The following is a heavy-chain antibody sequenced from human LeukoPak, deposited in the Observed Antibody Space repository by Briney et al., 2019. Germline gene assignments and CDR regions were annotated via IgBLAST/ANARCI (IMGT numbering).Heavy chain of an antibody. Sequence: NPGGSLRLSCAASRFTFSSYSMNWVRQAPGKGLEWVSSISSSGSYIYYADSVKGRFTISRDNARNSLYLQMDNLRAEDTGVYYCARDFYDGFALDYWGQGTLVTVSS. CDR2: ISSSGSYI. D-gene: IGHD2/OR15-2a*01. J-gene: IGHJ4*02. CDR3: ARDFYDGFALDY. V-gene: IGHV3-21*03. CDR1: RFTFSSYS.